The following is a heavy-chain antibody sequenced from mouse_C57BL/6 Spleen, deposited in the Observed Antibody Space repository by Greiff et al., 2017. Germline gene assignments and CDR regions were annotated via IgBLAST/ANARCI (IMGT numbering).Heavy chain of an antibody. D-gene: IGHD1-1*01. CDR1: GFTFSDYY. CDR3: ARDGTTVVASPYWYFDV. CDR2: INYDGSST. V-gene: IGHV5-16*01. J-gene: IGHJ1*03. Sequence: EVQGVASEGGLVQPGSSMKLSCTASGFTFSDYYMAWVRQVPEKGLEWVANINYDGSSTYYLDSLKSRFIISRDNAKNILYLQMSSLKSEDTATYYCARDGTTVVASPYWYFDVWGTGTTVTVSS.